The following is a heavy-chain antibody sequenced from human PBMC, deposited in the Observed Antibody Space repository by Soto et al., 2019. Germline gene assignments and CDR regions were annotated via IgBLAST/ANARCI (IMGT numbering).Heavy chain of an antibody. Sequence: QVILKESGPVVVKPTETLTLTCTVSGFSLSNARMGVSWISQPPGKALEWLAHIFSSDEASYSASLRSRLTISKDTSKRQVVLTMTNMDPVDTGTYFCARVVEGGFRATSGSFDYWGQGTLVTVSS. D-gene: IGHD3-22*01. CDR1: GFSLSNARMG. CDR2: IFSSDEA. J-gene: IGHJ4*02. CDR3: ARVVEGGFRATSGSFDY. V-gene: IGHV2-26*01.